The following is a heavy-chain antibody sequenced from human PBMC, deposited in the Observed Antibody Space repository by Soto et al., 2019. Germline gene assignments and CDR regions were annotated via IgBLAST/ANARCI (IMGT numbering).Heavy chain of an antibody. CDR2: IGTAGDT. Sequence: GGSLRLSCAASGFTFSSYDMHWVRQATGKGLEWVSAIGTAGDTYYPGSVKGRFTISRENAKNSLYLQMNSLRAGDTAVYYCARGYCSVCSCYYYYYGMDVWGQGTTVTVSS. J-gene: IGHJ6*02. CDR1: GFTFSSYD. V-gene: IGHV3-13*01. D-gene: IGHD2-15*01. CDR3: ARGYCSVCSCYYYYYGMDV.